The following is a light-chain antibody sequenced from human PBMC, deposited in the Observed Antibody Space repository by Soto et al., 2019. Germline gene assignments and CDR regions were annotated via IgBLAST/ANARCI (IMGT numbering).Light chain of an antibody. CDR2: IAS. J-gene: IGKJ1*01. CDR1: QGIRND. V-gene: IGKV1-6*01. Sequence: AIQMTQSPSSLSASVGDSVTITCRASQGIRNDLGWYQQKPGKAPRLLIYIASSLHSGVPPRFSGSGSGTDFTLTISSLQPEDSATDYCLQDYDYPRTFGQGTKVEIK. CDR3: LQDYDYPRT.